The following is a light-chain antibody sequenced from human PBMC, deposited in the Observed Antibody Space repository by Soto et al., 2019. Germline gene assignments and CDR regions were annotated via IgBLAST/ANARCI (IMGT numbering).Light chain of an antibody. CDR1: SSNIGGNT. Sequence: QSVLTQPPSASGTPGQRVTISCSGSSSNIGGNTVNWYQKLPGTAPKLLIHNNNQRHSGVPDRFSGSKSGTSASLAISGLRSEEEADYYCAAWDDSLNGGVFGGGTKLTVL. V-gene: IGLV1-44*01. J-gene: IGLJ3*02. CDR3: AAWDDSLNGGV. CDR2: NNN.